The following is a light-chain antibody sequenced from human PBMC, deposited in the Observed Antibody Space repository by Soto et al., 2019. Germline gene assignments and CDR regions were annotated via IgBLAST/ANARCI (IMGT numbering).Light chain of an antibody. CDR3: SSWTSSTTQV. V-gene: IGLV2-14*01. Sequence: QSALTQPASVSGSTGQSITISCTGTSSDVGGYNFVSWYQQHPGKAPKLMIFEVNNRPSGASNRFSGSKSGNTASLTISGLQSEHEADYYCSSWTSSTTQVLGGGTKLTVL. J-gene: IGLJ2*01. CDR1: SSDVGGYNF. CDR2: EVN.